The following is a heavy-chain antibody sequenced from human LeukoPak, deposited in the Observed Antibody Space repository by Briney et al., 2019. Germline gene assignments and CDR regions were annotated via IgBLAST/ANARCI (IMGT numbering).Heavy chain of an antibody. CDR1: GWSFSGYY. D-gene: IGHD1-26*01. CDR2: INHSGST. V-gene: IGHV4-34*01. Sequence: SETLSLTCAVYGWSFSGYYWSWIRQPPGKGLEWIGEINHSGSTNYNPSLKSRVTISVDTSKNQFSLKLSSVAAADTAVYHCARVVGATFDYWGQGTLVTVSS. CDR3: ARVVGATFDY. J-gene: IGHJ4*02.